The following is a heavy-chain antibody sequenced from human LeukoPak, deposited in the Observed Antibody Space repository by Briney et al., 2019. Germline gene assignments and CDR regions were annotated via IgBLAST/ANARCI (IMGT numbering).Heavy chain of an antibody. CDR1: GFTFSSYA. V-gene: IGHV3-23*01. CDR2: ISNSGGST. D-gene: IGHD2-8*02. Sequence: GGSLRLSCAASGFTFSSYAMSWVRQAPGKGLEWVSVISNSGGSTFYADSVKGRFTISRDNSKNILYLQMNNLRAEDTAVYYCARAPPGSSGGYFDYWGQGTLVTVSS. CDR3: ARAPPGSSGGYFDY. J-gene: IGHJ4*02.